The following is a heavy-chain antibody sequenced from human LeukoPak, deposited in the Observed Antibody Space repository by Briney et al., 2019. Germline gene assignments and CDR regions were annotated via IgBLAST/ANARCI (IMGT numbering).Heavy chain of an antibody. D-gene: IGHD3-16*01. Sequence: ASVKVSCKASGYTFTSYAMHWVRQAPGQRLEWMGWINAGNGNTKYSQKFQGRVTTTRDTSASTAYMELSSLRSEDTAVYYCARERKSSYYDYVWGSFPLGYWGQGTLVTVSS. CDR1: GYTFTSYA. J-gene: IGHJ4*02. CDR3: ARERKSSYYDYVWGSFPLGY. V-gene: IGHV1-3*01. CDR2: INAGNGNT.